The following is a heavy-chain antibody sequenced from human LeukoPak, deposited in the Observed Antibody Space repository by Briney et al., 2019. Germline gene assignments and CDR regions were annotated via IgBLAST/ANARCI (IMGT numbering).Heavy chain of an antibody. CDR2: ISDDGSNK. Sequence: GGSLRLSCAASGFTFSNYGMHWVRQAPGKGLEWVAVISDDGSNKHYTDSVKGRFTISRDNSKNTLYLQMNSLRVEDTAVYYCARGDGFMIRDWGQGTLVTVSS. CDR3: ARGDGFMIRD. CDR1: GFTFSNYG. J-gene: IGHJ4*02. V-gene: IGHV3-30*03. D-gene: IGHD3-10*01.